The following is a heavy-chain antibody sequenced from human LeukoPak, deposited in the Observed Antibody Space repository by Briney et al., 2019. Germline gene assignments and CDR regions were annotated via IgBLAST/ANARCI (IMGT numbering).Heavy chain of an antibody. V-gene: IGHV3-23*01. CDR1: GFTFSNYA. D-gene: IGHD6-19*01. J-gene: IGHJ4*02. CDR3: AKMSAKTYRSGWYIFDY. CDR2: ISGSGGST. Sequence: AGGSLRLSCAASGFTFSNYAMSWVRQAPGRGPEWVSTISGSGGSTYYADSVKGRFTISRDNSKNTLYLQMDSLRAEDTAVYYCAKMSAKTYRSGWYIFDYWGQGTLVTVSS.